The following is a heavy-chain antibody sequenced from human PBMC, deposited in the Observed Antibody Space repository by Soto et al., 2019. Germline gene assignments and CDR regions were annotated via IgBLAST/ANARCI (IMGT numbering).Heavy chain of an antibody. CDR1: GGSISSSSYY. J-gene: IGHJ4*02. Sequence: SETLSLTCTVSGGSISSSSYYWGWIRQPPGKGLEWIGSIYYSGSTYYNPSLKSRVTISVDTSKNHFSLKLSSVTAADTAVYYCASPSVRTYDILTGYYYWGQGTLVTVSS. CDR2: IYYSGST. CDR3: ASPSVRTYDILTGYYY. D-gene: IGHD3-9*01. V-gene: IGHV4-39*07.